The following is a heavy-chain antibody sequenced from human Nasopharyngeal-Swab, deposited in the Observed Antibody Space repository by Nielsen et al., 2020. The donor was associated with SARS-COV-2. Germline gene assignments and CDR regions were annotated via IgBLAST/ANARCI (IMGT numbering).Heavy chain of an antibody. V-gene: IGHV4-34*01. Sequence: WIRQPPGKGLEWIGEINHSGSTNYNPSLKSRVTISVDTSKNQFSLKLSSVTAADTAVYYCARGRGSSPSRVYYYYMDVWGKGTMVTVSS. J-gene: IGHJ6*03. CDR3: ARGRGSSPSRVYYYYMDV. D-gene: IGHD6-6*01. CDR2: INHSGST.